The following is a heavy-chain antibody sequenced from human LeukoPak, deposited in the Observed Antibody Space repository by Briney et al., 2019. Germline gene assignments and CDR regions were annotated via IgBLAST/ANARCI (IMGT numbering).Heavy chain of an antibody. J-gene: IGHJ4*02. CDR2: HSHSGSA. CDR3: ACGYSYGMFDY. CDR1: GASINSDTYY. D-gene: IGHD5-18*01. Sequence: PSETLSLTCTVSGASINSDTYYWGWIRQPPGKGLEWIGTHSHSGSAYYNPSLGSRITMSLDTSENQLSLKLYSVTAADTAVYYCACGYSYGMFDYWGQGTLVTVSS. V-gene: IGHV4-39*07.